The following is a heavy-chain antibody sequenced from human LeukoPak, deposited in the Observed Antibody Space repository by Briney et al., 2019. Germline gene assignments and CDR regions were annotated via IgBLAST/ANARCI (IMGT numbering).Heavy chain of an antibody. D-gene: IGHD3-22*01. J-gene: IGHJ4*02. CDR2: ISYDGSNK. Sequence: PGGSLRLSCAASGFTFSSYAMHWVRQAPGKGLEWVAVISYDGSNKYYAGSVKGRFTISRDNSKNTLYLQMNSLRVEDTAVYYCARDYYYDSSGYYSNGVGYFDYWGQGTLVTVSS. V-gene: IGHV3-30*01. CDR3: ARDYYYDSSGYYSNGVGYFDY. CDR1: GFTFSSYA.